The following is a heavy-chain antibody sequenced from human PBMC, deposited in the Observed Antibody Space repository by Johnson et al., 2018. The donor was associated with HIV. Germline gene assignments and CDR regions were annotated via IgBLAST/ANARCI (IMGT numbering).Heavy chain of an antibody. V-gene: IGHV3-20*04. CDR3: ARASLARGGKIRAFDI. J-gene: IGHJ3*02. CDR2: INWNGGST. CDR1: GLTFDDYG. Sequence: VQLVESGGGVVRPGGSLRLSCAASGLTFDDYGMSWVRQAPGKGLEWVSGINWNGGSTGYADSVKGRLSISRDNAKNSLYLQMNNLRAEETAVFYCARASLARGGKIRAFDIWGQGTMVTVSS. D-gene: IGHD4-23*01.